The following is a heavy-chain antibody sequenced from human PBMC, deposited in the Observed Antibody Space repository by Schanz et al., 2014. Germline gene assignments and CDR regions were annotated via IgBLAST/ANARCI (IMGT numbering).Heavy chain of an antibody. D-gene: IGHD3-10*01. Sequence: EVQLVESGGGLIQPGGSLRLSCAASGFTFSNSWMNWVRQGPGNRLEWVGRIKSRSDGGTTDYAAPVKGRFIISRDDSRNTLYLQMSGLKTEDKAVYYCSTTPNFYASGTYSWFDPWGQGTRVTVSS. V-gene: IGHV3-15*01. J-gene: IGHJ5*02. CDR3: STTPNFYASGTYSWFDP. CDR1: GFTFSNSW. CDR2: IKSRSDGGTT.